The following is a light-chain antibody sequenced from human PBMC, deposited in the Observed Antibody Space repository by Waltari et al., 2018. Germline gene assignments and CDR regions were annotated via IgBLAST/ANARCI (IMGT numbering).Light chain of an antibody. CDR1: ESIGSQ. V-gene: IGKV3D-15*01. Sequence: EVLMTQSPSTLSVSPGERATLSCRASESIGSQLAWYQHKPGQDPRLLIFHASNRPSRSPSRFSVSWSETDVTLTIASLQSDDFAVYYCQHYYNCPLSRAFDQGTKVEI. CDR2: HAS. J-gene: IGKJ1*01. CDR3: QHYYNCPLSRA.